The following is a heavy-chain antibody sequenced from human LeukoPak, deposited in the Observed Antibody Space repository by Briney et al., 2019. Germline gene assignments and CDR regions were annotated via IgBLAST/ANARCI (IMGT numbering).Heavy chain of an antibody. Sequence: SETLSLTCTVSGDSLSSSTYYWGWLRPPPGKGLEWIGSISQSGSTYYTSSLKSRVTISLDTSKNQFSLKLNSVTAADTAVYYCARDSWLLHIDFWGQGSLVTVSS. D-gene: IGHD5-12*01. CDR3: ARDSWLLHIDF. V-gene: IGHV4-39*07. J-gene: IGHJ4*02. CDR2: ISQSGST. CDR1: GDSLSSSTYY.